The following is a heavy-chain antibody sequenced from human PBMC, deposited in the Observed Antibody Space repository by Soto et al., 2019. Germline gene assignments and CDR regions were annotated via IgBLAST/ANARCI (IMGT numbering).Heavy chain of an antibody. CDR2: IHVTGNT. Sequence: SSETLSLTCTVSGGSMNNYLWSWIRQTPGGGLQWIGYIHVTGNTYHNPSLKTPVTISVDASKTQFTLTLSSVTAADTAVYYCERGPFFARQQPFDSWGQGILVTVSS. CDR1: GGSMNNYL. D-gene: IGHD6-13*01. J-gene: IGHJ4*02. V-gene: IGHV4-59*01. CDR3: ERGPFFARQQPFDS.